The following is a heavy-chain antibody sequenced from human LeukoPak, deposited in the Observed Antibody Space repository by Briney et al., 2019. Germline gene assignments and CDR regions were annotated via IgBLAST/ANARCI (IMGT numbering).Heavy chain of an antibody. CDR1: GYTFTGYY. J-gene: IGHJ5*02. D-gene: IGHD3-9*01. Sequence: GASVKVSCKASGYTFTGYYMHWVRQAPGQGLEWMGRINPNSGGTNYAQKFQGRVTMTRDTSISTAYMELGRLRSDDTAVYYCARDNGGTHYDILTGYWYNWFDPWGQGTLVTVSS. CDR2: INPNSGGT. CDR3: ARDNGGTHYDILTGYWYNWFDP. V-gene: IGHV1-2*06.